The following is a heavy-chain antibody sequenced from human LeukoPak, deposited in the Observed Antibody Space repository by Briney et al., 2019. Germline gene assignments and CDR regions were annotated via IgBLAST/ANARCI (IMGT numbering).Heavy chain of an antibody. D-gene: IGHD6-13*01. CDR3: ARAFYRYSSSWFGY. CDR1: GYTFTSYG. Sequence: GASVKVSCKASGYTFTSYGISWVRQAPGQGLEWMGWISAYNGNTNYAQKLQGRVTMTTDTSTSTAYMELSSLRSEDTAVYYCARAFYRYSSSWFGYWGQGTLVTVSS. CDR2: ISAYNGNT. V-gene: IGHV1-18*01. J-gene: IGHJ4*02.